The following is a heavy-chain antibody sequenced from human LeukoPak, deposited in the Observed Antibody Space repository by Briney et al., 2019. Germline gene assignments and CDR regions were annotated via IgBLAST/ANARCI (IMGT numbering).Heavy chain of an antibody. D-gene: IGHD3-16*02. CDR1: GGSISSYY. Sequence: PSETLSLTCTVSGGSISSYYWSWIRQPPGKGLEWIGYIYYSGSTNYNPSLKSRVTISVDTSKNQFSLKLSSVTAADTAVYYCARGGSDYVWGSYRTFDYWGQGTLVTVSS. CDR2: IYYSGST. CDR3: ARGGSDYVWGSYRTFDY. V-gene: IGHV4-59*01. J-gene: IGHJ4*02.